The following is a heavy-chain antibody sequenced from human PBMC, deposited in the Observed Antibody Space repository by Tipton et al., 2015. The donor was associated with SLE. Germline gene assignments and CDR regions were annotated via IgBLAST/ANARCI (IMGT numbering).Heavy chain of an antibody. Sequence: SLRLSCAASGFTFSSYEMNWVRQAPGKGLEWVSYISSSRSTMYYADSVKGRFTISRDNAKNSLYLQMNSLRAEDTAVYYCARIHRLWFGESRDYWGQGTLVTVAS. CDR3: ARIHRLWFGESRDY. J-gene: IGHJ4*02. D-gene: IGHD3-10*01. CDR1: GFTFSSYE. CDR2: ISSSRSTM. V-gene: IGHV3-48*03.